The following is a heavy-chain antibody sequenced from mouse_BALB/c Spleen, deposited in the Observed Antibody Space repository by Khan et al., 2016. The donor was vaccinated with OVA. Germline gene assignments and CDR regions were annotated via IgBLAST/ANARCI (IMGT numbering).Heavy chain of an antibody. CDR2: INTYTGEP. CDR3: ARNGNYWYFDV. J-gene: IGHJ1*01. V-gene: IGHV9-3-1*01. D-gene: IGHD2-1*01. CDR1: GYTFTNYG. Sequence: QIQLVQSGPELKKPGETVKISCKASGYTFTNYGMNWVKQAPGKGLKWMGWINTYTGEPTYADDFKGRFAFSLETSASTAYLQINNLKNEETATYFCARNGNYWYFDVWGAGTTVTVSA.